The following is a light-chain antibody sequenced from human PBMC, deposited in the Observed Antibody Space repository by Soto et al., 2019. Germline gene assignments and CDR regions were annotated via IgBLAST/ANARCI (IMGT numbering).Light chain of an antibody. V-gene: IGLV2-11*01. CDR2: DVS. J-gene: IGLJ3*02. CDR3: CSYACNHTRV. CDR1: SSDVGGYNY. Sequence: QSALTQPRSVSGSPGQSVTISCTGTSSDVGGYNYVSWYQQHPGKAPKLMLYDVSKRPSGVPDRFSGSKSDNTASLTISGLQAEDEADYYCCSYACNHTRVFGGGTKVTVL.